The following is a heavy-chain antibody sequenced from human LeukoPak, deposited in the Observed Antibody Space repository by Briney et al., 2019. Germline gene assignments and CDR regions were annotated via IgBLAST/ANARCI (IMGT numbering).Heavy chain of an antibody. CDR2: IRSKVNNYAT. V-gene: IGHV3-73*01. D-gene: IGHD1-26*01. CDR3: IRGAASGSYYGFDV. Sequence: GGSLRLSCAASGFTFSSYGMHWVRQASGKGLEWVGRIRSKVNNYATAYATSVKGRFTLSRDDSKNTAYLQMNSLKTEDTAVYYCIRGAASGSYYGFDVWGQGATVTVSS. CDR1: GFTFSSYG. J-gene: IGHJ6*02.